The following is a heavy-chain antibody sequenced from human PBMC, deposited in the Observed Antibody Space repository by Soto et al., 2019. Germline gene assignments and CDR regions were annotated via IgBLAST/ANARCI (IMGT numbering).Heavy chain of an antibody. Sequence: LGESMKISCKGSGYSFTSYWSSWVRQMPGKGLEWMGRIDPSDSYTNYSPSFQGHVTISADKSISTAYLQWSSLKASDTAMYYCARHDIVVVVAATGYGMDVWGQGTTVTVSS. V-gene: IGHV5-10-1*01. CDR2: IDPSDSYT. D-gene: IGHD2-15*01. J-gene: IGHJ6*02. CDR3: ARHDIVVVVAATGYGMDV. CDR1: GYSFTSYW.